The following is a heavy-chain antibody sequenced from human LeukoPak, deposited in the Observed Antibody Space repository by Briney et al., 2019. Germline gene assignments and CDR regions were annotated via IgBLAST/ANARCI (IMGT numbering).Heavy chain of an antibody. J-gene: IGHJ4*02. Sequence: SETLSLTCTVSGGSISSYYWSWIRQPPGKGLEWIGYIYYSGSTNYNPSLKSRVTISVDTSKNQFSLKLSSVTAADTAVYYCARHEGGGDSSGCLDFDYWGQGTLVTVSS. CDR1: GGSISSYY. CDR2: IYYSGST. CDR3: ARHEGGGDSSGCLDFDY. V-gene: IGHV4-59*08. D-gene: IGHD3-22*01.